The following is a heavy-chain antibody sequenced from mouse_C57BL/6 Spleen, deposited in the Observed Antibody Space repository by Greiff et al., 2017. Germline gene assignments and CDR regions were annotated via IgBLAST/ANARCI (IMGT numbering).Heavy chain of an antibody. CDR3: ARKGTTVVERYFDG. V-gene: IGHV1-39*01. D-gene: IGHD1-1*01. CDR1: GYSFTDYN. CDR2: INPNYGTT. J-gene: IGHJ1*03. Sequence: VQLQQSGPELVKPGASVKISCKASGYSFTDYNMNWVKQSNGKSLEWIGVINPNYGTTSYNQNFKGKATLTVDQSSSTAYMQLNSLTSEDSAVYYCARKGTTVVERYFDGWGTGTTVTVSS.